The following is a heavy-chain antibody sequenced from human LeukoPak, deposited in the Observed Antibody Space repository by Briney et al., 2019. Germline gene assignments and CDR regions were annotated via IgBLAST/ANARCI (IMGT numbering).Heavy chain of an antibody. CDR3: ARARGGAIYDAFDI. J-gene: IGHJ3*02. Sequence: GGSLRLSCAASGFTFSSYSMNWVRQAPGKGLGWVSSISSSSSYIYYADSVKGRFTISRDNAKNSLYLQMNSLRAEDTAVYYCARARGGAIYDAFDIWGQGTMVTVSS. CDR2: ISSSSSYI. V-gene: IGHV3-21*01. D-gene: IGHD3-10*01. CDR1: GFTFSSYS.